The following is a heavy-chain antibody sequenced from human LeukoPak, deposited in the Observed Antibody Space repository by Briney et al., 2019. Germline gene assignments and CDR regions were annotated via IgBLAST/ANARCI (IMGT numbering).Heavy chain of an antibody. CDR2: IHTSGST. Sequence: SETLFLTCTVSGGSSSTYYWTWIRQPPGKGLEWIGNIHTSGSTNYNPSLKSRVTMSVDTSKNQFSLRLSSVTAADTAVYYCVRPGQSNWWVYFNYWGQGTVVTVSS. D-gene: IGHD2-15*01. J-gene: IGHJ4*02. CDR3: VRPGQSNWWVYFNY. V-gene: IGHV4-4*09. CDR1: GGSSSTYY.